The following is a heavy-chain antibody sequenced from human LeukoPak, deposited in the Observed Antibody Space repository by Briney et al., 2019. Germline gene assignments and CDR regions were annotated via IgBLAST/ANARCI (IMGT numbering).Heavy chain of an antibody. D-gene: IGHD3-16*01. V-gene: IGHV1-18*01. Sequence: ASVKVSCKASGYTFTSYGISWVRQALGQGLEWMGWISAYNGNTNYAQKLQGRVTMTTDTSTSTAYMELRSLRSDDTAVYYCACLGAFEDYFDYWGQGTLVTVSS. CDR2: ISAYNGNT. J-gene: IGHJ4*02. CDR3: ACLGAFEDYFDY. CDR1: GYTFTSYG.